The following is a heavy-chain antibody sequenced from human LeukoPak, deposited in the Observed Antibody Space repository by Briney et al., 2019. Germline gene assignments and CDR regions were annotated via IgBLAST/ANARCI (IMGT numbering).Heavy chain of an antibody. D-gene: IGHD3-22*01. Sequence: VKVSCKASGYTFTSYGISWVRQAPGQGLEWMGIINPSDDSTRYAQKFQGRVTMTKDTSTNTVYMHLSSLSSDDTAVYYCARAYYESSAYRHAVYFDYWGQGTLVTVSS. CDR3: ARAYYESSAYRHAVYFDY. J-gene: IGHJ4*02. V-gene: IGHV1-46*01. CDR1: GYTFTSYG. CDR2: INPSDDST.